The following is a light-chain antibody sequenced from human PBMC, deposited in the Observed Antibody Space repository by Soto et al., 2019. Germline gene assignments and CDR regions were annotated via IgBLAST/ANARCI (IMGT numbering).Light chain of an antibody. Sequence: EIVLTQSPGTLSLSPGERATLSCRASQNIYSNIAWYQQRPGQAPRLLIYRASTRATGVPARFSGSGSGTEFTLTISSLQSEDFTVYSCLQYHNLWAFGQGTKVDIK. CDR3: LQYHNLWA. V-gene: IGKV3-15*01. CDR1: QNIYSN. J-gene: IGKJ1*01. CDR2: RAS.